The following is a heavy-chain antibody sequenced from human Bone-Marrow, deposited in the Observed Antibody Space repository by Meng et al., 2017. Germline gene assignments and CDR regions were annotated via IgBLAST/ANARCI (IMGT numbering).Heavy chain of an antibody. V-gene: IGHV4-39*06. CDR1: GGSISSSSYY. Sequence: SETLSLTCTVSGGSISSSSYYWGWIRQPPGKGLEWIGSIYYSGSTYYNPSLKSRVTISVDTSKNQFPLKLSSVTAADTAVYYCARARTNPIVVVPAAIDYWGQGTLVTVSS. J-gene: IGHJ4*02. CDR2: IYYSGST. D-gene: IGHD2-2*01. CDR3: ARARTNPIVVVPAAIDY.